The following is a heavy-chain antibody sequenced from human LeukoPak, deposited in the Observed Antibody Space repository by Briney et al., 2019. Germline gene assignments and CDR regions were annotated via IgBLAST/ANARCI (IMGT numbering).Heavy chain of an antibody. CDR3: ARVELAAAGARVLYYFDY. Sequence: SETLSLTCTVSGGSISSGGYYWSWIRQPPGKGLEWIGRIYTSGSTNYNPSLKSRVTISVDTSKNQFSLKLSSVTAADTAVYYCARVELAAAGARVLYYFDYWGQGTLVTVSS. CDR2: IYTSGST. J-gene: IGHJ4*02. D-gene: IGHD6-13*01. V-gene: IGHV4-61*02. CDR1: GGSISSGGYY.